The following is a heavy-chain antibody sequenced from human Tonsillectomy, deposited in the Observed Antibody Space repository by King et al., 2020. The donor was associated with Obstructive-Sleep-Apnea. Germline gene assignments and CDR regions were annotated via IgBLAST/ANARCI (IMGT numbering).Heavy chain of an antibody. CDR1: GYTFTSYG. Sequence: VQLVESGAEVKKPGASVKVSCKASGYTFTSYGISGVRQAPGQGLEWMGVISAYNGNKNYAQKLQGRVTMTTDTSTGTAYMELRSLRSDDTAVYYCARGAGYYDSSGYFHWGQGTLVTVSP. V-gene: IGHV1-18*01. CDR3: ARGAGYYDSSGYFH. D-gene: IGHD3-22*01. J-gene: IGHJ4*02. CDR2: ISAYNGNK.